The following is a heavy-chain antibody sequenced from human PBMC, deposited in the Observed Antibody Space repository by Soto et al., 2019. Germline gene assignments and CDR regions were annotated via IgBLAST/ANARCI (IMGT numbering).Heavy chain of an antibody. CDR2: MSPRFGAT. CDR1: GGTFSSYA. D-gene: IGHD3-9*01. Sequence: QVQLVQSGAEVKKPGSSVKVSCKASGGTFSSYAISWVRQAPGQGLEWMGGMSPRFGATNYAQKFQGRVTITADESTRTVYMVLTTLRSEDTAMYYCAGSPEWTYALNQLVITTFFFWGQGTRVTVSS. CDR3: AGSPEWTYALNQLVITTFFF. J-gene: IGHJ4*02. V-gene: IGHV1-69*01.